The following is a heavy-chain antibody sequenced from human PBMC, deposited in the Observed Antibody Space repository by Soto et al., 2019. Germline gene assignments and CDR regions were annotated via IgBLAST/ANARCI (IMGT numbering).Heavy chain of an antibody. CDR3: ARDYFPAVAGPLGGNYYYGMDV. Sequence: GESLKISCKGSGYSFTSYWIGWVRQMPGKGLEWMGIIYPGDSDTRYSPSFQGQVTMTRDTSISTAYMELSRLRSDDTAVYYCARDYFPAVAGPLGGNYYYGMDVWGQGTTVTVSS. V-gene: IGHV5-51*01. CDR1: GYSFTSYW. J-gene: IGHJ6*02. D-gene: IGHD6-19*01. CDR2: IYPGDSDT.